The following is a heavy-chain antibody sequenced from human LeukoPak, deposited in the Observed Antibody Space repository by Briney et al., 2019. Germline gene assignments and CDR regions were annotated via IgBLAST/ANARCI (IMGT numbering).Heavy chain of an antibody. J-gene: IGHJ3*02. CDR2: ISSSSSSYI. CDR3: ARGLDRDGYNEGMGAFDI. Sequence: PGGSLRLSCAASGFTFSSYSMNWVRQAPGKGLEWVSSISSSSSSYIYYADSVKGRFTISRDNAKNSLYLQMNSLRAEDTAVYYCARGLDRDGYNEGMGAFDIWGQGTMVTVSS. CDR1: GFTFSSYS. D-gene: IGHD5-24*01. V-gene: IGHV3-21*01.